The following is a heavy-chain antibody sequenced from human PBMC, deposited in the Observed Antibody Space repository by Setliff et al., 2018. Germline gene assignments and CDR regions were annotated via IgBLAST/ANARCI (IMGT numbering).Heavy chain of an antibody. Sequence: PGGSLRLSCVVSGFTFSSRWMGWVRQAPGKGLEWVTFIQYDGTKKNYADSVNGRFTVSRDNSRNTLYLQMNSLRAEDTAIYYCAKDRTGSYKYFFDQWGQGTQVTVSS. CDR1: GFTFSSRW. D-gene: IGHD1-1*01. V-gene: IGHV3-30*02. J-gene: IGHJ4*02. CDR3: AKDRTGSYKYFFDQ. CDR2: IQYDGTKK.